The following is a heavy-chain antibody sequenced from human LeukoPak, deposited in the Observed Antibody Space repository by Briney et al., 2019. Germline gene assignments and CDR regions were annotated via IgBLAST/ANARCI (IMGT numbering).Heavy chain of an antibody. V-gene: IGHV1-69*04. D-gene: IGHD3-22*01. CDR2: IIPILGIA. CDR3: ARDTRDLPYYYDSSGYYSANFYYYYGMDV. J-gene: IGHJ6*02. CDR1: GGTFSSYA. Sequence: ASVKVSCKASGGTFSSYAISWVRQAPGQGLEWMGRIIPILGIANYAQKFQGRVTITADKSTSTAYMELSSLRSEDTAVYYCARDTRDLPYYYDSSGYYSANFYYYYGMDVWGQGTTVTVSS.